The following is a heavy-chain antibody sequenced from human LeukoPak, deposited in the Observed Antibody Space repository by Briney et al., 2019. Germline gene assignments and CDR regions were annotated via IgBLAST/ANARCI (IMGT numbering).Heavy chain of an antibody. CDR2: IWFDGSNK. J-gene: IGHJ4*02. V-gene: IGHV3-33*01. D-gene: IGHD1-1*01. CDR1: GFTFSTYG. Sequence: GRPLRLSCAASGFTFSTYGMHWVRQAPGKGLEWVAVIWFDGSNKYYADSVKGRFTISRDNSKNTLYLQMNSLRAEDTAVYYCSRDPLERDDGGYFDYWGQGTLVTVSS. CDR3: SRDPLERDDGGYFDY.